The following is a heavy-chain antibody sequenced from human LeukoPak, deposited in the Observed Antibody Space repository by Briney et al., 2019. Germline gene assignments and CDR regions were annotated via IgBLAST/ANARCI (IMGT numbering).Heavy chain of an antibody. Sequence: GGSLRLPCAASGFTFDDYAMHWVRQAPGKGLEWVSGISWNSGSIGYADSVKGRFTISRDNAKNSLYLQMYSLRAEDTALYYCAKDMRGATTSFDYWGQGTLVTVSS. D-gene: IGHD1-26*01. J-gene: IGHJ4*02. V-gene: IGHV3-9*01. CDR1: GFTFDDYA. CDR2: ISWNSGSI. CDR3: AKDMRGATTSFDY.